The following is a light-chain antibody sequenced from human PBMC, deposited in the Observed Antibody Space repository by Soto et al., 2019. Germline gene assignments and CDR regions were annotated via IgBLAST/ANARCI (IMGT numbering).Light chain of an antibody. CDR3: SSYTNSIAV. J-gene: IGLJ3*02. CDR2: EVS. V-gene: IGLV2-14*01. Sequence: QSVLTQPASVSGSPGQSITISCTGTRNDIGTYTYVSWYQHHPGKAPKLLIYEVSDRPSGVSNRFSGSKSGNTASLTISGLQAEDEADYYCSSYTNSIAVFGGGTKLTVL. CDR1: RNDIGTYTY.